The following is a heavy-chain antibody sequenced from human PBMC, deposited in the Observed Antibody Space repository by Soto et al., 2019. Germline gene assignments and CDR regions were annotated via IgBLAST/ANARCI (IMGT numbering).Heavy chain of an antibody. D-gene: IGHD6-13*01. Sequence: QVQLQQWGAGLLKPSETLSLTCAVYGGSFSGYYWSWIRQPPGKGLEWIGEINHSGSTNYNPSLKCRVTISVDTSKNQFSLKLSSVTAADTAVYYCARGSSSWYPYFDYWGQGTLVTVSS. CDR2: INHSGST. V-gene: IGHV4-34*01. J-gene: IGHJ4*02. CDR1: GGSFSGYY. CDR3: ARGSSSWYPYFDY.